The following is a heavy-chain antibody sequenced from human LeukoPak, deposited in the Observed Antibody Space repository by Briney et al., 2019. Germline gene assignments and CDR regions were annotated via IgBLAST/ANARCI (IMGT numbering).Heavy chain of an antibody. CDR2: IGGGGEST. D-gene: IGHD6-19*01. V-gene: IGHV3-23*01. CDR1: EFTFSSQA. J-gene: IGHJ4*02. Sequence: PGGSLRLSCVASEFTFSSQAMNWVREAPGKGVEWVSSIGGGGESTYYADSLKGRFTVSRDNSKNTLYLQINSLRGEDTAVYYCAKGKYSSGGVPDYWGQGTLVTVSS. CDR3: AKGKYSSGGVPDY.